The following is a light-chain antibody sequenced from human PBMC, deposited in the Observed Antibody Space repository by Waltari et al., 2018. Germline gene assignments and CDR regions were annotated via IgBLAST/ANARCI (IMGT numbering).Light chain of an antibody. CDR3: RLYSGGAHL. CDR1: TGAVTRGHY. V-gene: IGLV7-43*01. Sequence: QTVVTQEPSLTVSPGGTVTLTCASSTGAVTRGHYPNWFQQKPGQAPPALIYSTSNKDSWPLGRSSGSLLGDKAALTLSGVQPEDGADDYCRLYSGGAHLFGGGTKLTVL. J-gene: IGLJ2*01. CDR2: STS.